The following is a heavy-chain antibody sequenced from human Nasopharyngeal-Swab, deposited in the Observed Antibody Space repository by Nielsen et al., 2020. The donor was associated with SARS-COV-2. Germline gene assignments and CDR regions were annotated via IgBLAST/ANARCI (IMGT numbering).Heavy chain of an antibody. CDR3: ATIFGVPY. J-gene: IGHJ4*02. D-gene: IGHD3-3*01. CDR2: INSDESST. V-gene: IGHV3-74*01. CDR1: GFTFSSYW. Sequence: GESLKISCAASGFTFSSYWMHWVRQAPGKGLVWVSRINSDESSTSYADSVKGRFTISRDNAKNTLYLQMNSLRAEDTAVYYCATIFGVPYWGQGTLVTVSS.